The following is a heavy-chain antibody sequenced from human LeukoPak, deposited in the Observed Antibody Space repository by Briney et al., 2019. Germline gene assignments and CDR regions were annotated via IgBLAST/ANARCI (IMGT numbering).Heavy chain of an antibody. J-gene: IGHJ4*02. CDR1: GYTFTSYG. CDR2: ISAYNGNT. CDR3: ARDYYDSSGLKD. Sequence: GGSVKVSCKASGYTFTSYGISWVRQAPGQGLEWMGWISAYNGNTNYAQKLQGRVTMTEDTSTDTAYMELSSLRSDDTALYYCARDYYDSSGLKDWGQGTLVTVSS. D-gene: IGHD3-22*01. V-gene: IGHV1-18*01.